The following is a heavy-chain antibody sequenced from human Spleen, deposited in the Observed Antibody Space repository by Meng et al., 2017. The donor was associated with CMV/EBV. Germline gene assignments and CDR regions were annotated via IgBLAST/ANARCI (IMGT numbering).Heavy chain of an antibody. Sequence: GESLKISCAASGSTFSSYAMSWVRQAPGKGLEWVSAISGSGGSTYYADSVKGRFTISRDNSKNTLYLQMNSLRAEDTAIYYCAKEHGGLYGVLDYWGQGTLVTVSS. CDR2: ISGSGGST. V-gene: IGHV3-23*01. CDR3: AKEHGGLYGVLDY. CDR1: GSTFSSYA. J-gene: IGHJ4*02. D-gene: IGHD4-17*01.